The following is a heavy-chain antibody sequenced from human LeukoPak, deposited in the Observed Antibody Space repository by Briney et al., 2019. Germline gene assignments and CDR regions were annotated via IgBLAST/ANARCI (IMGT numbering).Heavy chain of an antibody. Sequence: SGGSLRLSCAASGFTFSNAWMTWIRQAPGKGLEWVGRIKSKTDGGTTDYAVPVKGRFTISRDDSKNTLYLQMNSLKTEDTAVYYCTTDKARWEPPDYWGQGTLVTVSS. V-gene: IGHV3-15*01. CDR1: GFTFSNAW. CDR2: IKSKTDGGTT. D-gene: IGHD1-26*01. J-gene: IGHJ4*02. CDR3: TTDKARWEPPDY.